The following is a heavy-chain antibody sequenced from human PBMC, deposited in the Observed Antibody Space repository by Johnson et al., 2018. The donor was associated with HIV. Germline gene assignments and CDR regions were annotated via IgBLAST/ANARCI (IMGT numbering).Heavy chain of an antibody. CDR1: GFTFSIYD. Sequence: VQLVESGGDWVQPGGSLRLSCAASGFTFSIYDMHWVRQPTGKGLEWVSAIGTAGDTYYAASVQGRFTISRENAKNSLYLQMNSLRAGDTAVYYCARAGSSPAANDAFDIWGQGTMVTVSS. J-gene: IGHJ3*02. CDR2: IGTAGDT. V-gene: IGHV3-13*01. D-gene: IGHD6-13*01. CDR3: ARAGSSPAANDAFDI.